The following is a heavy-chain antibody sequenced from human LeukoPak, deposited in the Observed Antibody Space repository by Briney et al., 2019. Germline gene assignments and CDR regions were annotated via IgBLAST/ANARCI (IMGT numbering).Heavy chain of an antibody. V-gene: IGHV1-24*01. D-gene: IGHD4-23*01. CDR3: ATDRPLVKFDP. J-gene: IGHJ5*02. CDR2: FDPEDGET. CDR1: GYTFTELS. Sequence: GASVKVSCKASGYTFTELSMHWVRQAPGKGLEWMGGFDPEDGETIYEQKFQGRVTMTEDTSTDTAYVELSSLRSEDTAVYYCATDRPLVKFDPWGQGTLVTVSS.